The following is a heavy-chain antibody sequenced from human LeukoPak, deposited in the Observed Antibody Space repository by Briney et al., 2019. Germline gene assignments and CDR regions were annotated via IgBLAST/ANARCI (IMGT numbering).Heavy chain of an antibody. CDR1: GFTFSDCS. CDR2: ISYDGDNK. Sequence: GGSLRLSCAASGFTFSDCSMNWVRQAPGKGLEWVAVISYDGDNKYYADSVNGRFTISRDNSKNTLSLQMDSLRAEDTAVYYCAKDIRVWGSYRYPCLDYWGQGTLVTVSA. D-gene: IGHD3-16*02. CDR3: AKDIRVWGSYRYPCLDY. J-gene: IGHJ4*02. V-gene: IGHV3-30*18.